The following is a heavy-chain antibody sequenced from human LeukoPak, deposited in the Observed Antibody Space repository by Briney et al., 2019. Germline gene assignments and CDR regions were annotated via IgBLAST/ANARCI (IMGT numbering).Heavy chain of an antibody. CDR3: ARVTVSEGFLDY. J-gene: IGHJ4*02. CDR1: GDSISSGGYY. CDR2: IYYSGST. D-gene: IGHD4-17*01. Sequence: NPSQTLSLTCSVSGDSISSGGYYWSWIRQPPGKGLEWIGYIYYSGSTYYNPSLKSRVTISVDTSKNQFSLKLSSVTAADTAVYYCARVTVSEGFLDYWGQGTLVTVSS. V-gene: IGHV4-31*03.